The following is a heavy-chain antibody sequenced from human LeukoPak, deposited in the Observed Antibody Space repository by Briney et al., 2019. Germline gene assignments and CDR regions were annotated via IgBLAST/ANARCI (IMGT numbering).Heavy chain of an antibody. V-gene: IGHV3-53*05. CDR1: GFIVNNKY. CDR3: AKDIRPVWFGIDY. J-gene: IGHJ4*02. CDR2: TYNDGRT. D-gene: IGHD3-10*01. Sequence: GGSLRLSCAASGFIVNNKYMTWVRQAPGKGLEWVSLTYNDGRTYYADSVKGRCTISRDNSKNTLYLQMNSLRAEDTAVYYCAKDIRPVWFGIDYWGQGTLVTVSS.